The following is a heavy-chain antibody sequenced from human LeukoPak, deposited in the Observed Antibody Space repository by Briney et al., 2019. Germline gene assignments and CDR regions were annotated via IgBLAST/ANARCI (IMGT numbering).Heavy chain of an antibody. CDR3: ARHDNEKSGYEIDY. CDR1: GGSISSYH. V-gene: IGHV4-59*08. CDR2: IYYSGIT. D-gene: IGHD5-12*01. J-gene: IGHJ4*02. Sequence: SETLSLTCTVSGGSISSYHWSWIRQPPGKGLEWIGYIYYSGITNYNPSLKSRVTISVDTSKNQFSLKLSSVTAADTAVYYCARHDNEKSGYEIDYWGQGTLVTVSS.